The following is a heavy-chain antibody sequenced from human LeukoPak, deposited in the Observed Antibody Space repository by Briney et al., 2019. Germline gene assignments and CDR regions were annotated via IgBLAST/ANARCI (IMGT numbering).Heavy chain of an antibody. Sequence: VASVKVSCKASGYTFTGYYMHWVRQAPGQGLEWMGWINPNSGGTNYAQKFQGGVTMTRDTSISTAYMELSRLTSDDTAVYYCARDCCFGFGELRGMDVWGQGTTVTVSS. V-gene: IGHV1-2*02. CDR3: ARDCCFGFGELRGMDV. D-gene: IGHD3-10*01. CDR2: INPNSGGT. J-gene: IGHJ6*02. CDR1: GYTFTGYY.